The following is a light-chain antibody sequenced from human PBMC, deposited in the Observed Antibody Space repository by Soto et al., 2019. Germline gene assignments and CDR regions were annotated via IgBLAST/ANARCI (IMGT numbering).Light chain of an antibody. CDR2: EVT. CDR1: SGDVGTYNR. Sequence: QSALTQPPSVSGSPGQSVTISCTGTSGDVGTYNRVSWYQQPPGTAPKLMIYEVTNRPSGVPDRFSGSKSGNTASLTISGLQADDEADYYCSSYTSSTTAVFGGGTKLTVL. CDR3: SSYTSSTTAV. J-gene: IGLJ2*01. V-gene: IGLV2-18*02.